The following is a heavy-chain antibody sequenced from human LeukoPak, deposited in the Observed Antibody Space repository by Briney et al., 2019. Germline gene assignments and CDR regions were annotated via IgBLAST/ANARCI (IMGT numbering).Heavy chain of an antibody. CDR3: ARGGFSRQLYY. CDR1: GGSISSSSYY. Sequence: SETLSLTCTVSGGSISSSSYYWGWIRQPPGKGLEWIGNIFYSGSTYYNPSLKSRVTISVDTSKNQFSLKLSSVTAADTAVYYCARGGFSRQLYYWGQGTLVTVSS. CDR2: IFYSGST. J-gene: IGHJ4*02. D-gene: IGHD3-3*02. V-gene: IGHV4-39*07.